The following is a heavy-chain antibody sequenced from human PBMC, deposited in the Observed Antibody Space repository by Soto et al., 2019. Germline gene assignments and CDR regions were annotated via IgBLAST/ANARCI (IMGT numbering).Heavy chain of an antibody. Sequence: QVRLQESGPGLVKPSETLSLSCLVSGDSVGNGPDYWSWIQQSPGEGLEWIAYIYYSGSTNVNPSLESRVNISIDMSKNQFFLELRSVTAADAAVYFCARVGSSCHSGGCYYYYGLGVWGQGTTVAISS. CDR1: GDSVGNGPDY. J-gene: IGHJ6*02. CDR2: IYYSGST. CDR3: ARVGSSCHSGGCYYYYGLGV. V-gene: IGHV4-61*01. D-gene: IGHD1-26*01.